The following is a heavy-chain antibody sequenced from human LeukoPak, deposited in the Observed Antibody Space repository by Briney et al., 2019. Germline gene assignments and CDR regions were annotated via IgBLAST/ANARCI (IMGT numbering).Heavy chain of an antibody. Sequence: GGSLRLSCAASEFTFSSYWMSWVRQAPGKWLEWVSYISSSGSTIYYADSVKGRFTISRDNAKNSLYLQMNSLRAEDTAVYYCARDSLLLGYSSGWYVDYWGQGTLVTVSS. CDR2: ISSSGSTI. CDR1: EFTFSSYW. D-gene: IGHD6-19*01. CDR3: ARDSLLLGYSSGWYVDY. J-gene: IGHJ4*02. V-gene: IGHV3-48*04.